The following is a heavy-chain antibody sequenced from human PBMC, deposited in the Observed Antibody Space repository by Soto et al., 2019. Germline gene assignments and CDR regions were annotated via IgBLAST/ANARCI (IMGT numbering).Heavy chain of an antibody. J-gene: IGHJ6*02. Sequence: GASVKVSCKASGYTFTSYYMHWVRQAPGQGLEWMGIINPSGGSTSYAQKFQGRVTMTRDTSTSTVYMELSSLRSEDTAVYYCARGVDTAMVPLAGMDVWGQGTTVTVSS. D-gene: IGHD5-18*01. CDR3: ARGVDTAMVPLAGMDV. CDR2: INPSGGST. CDR1: GYTFTSYY. V-gene: IGHV1-46*01.